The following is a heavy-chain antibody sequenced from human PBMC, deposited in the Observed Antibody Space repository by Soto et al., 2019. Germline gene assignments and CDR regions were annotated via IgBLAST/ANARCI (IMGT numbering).Heavy chain of an antibody. D-gene: IGHD3-3*01. CDR3: ARGSITIFGVVTSPDY. CDR2: INPSGGST. CDR1: GYTFTSYY. Sequence: ASVNVPCKAAGYTFTSYYMHWVRQAPGQGLEWMGIINPSGGSTSYAQKFQGRVTMTRDTSTSTVYMELSSLRSEDTAVYYCARGSITIFGVVTSPDYWGQGTLVTVSS. V-gene: IGHV1-46*01. J-gene: IGHJ4*02.